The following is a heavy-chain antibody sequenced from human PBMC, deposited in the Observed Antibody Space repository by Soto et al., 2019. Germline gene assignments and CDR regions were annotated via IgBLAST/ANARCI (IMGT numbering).Heavy chain of an antibody. D-gene: IGHD3-3*01. V-gene: IGHV1-8*01. J-gene: IGHJ6*02. CDR1: GYTFTSYD. CDR2: MNPNSGKP. CDR3: ARTYYDFWSGYRVDV. Sequence: QVQLVQSGAEVKKPGASVKVSCKASGYTFTSYDINWVRQATGQGLEWMGWMNPNSGKPGYAQKFQGRVTMTSNTSISTAYRELGSLRSADTAVDYCARTYYDFWSGYRVDVWGQGTTVAVAS.